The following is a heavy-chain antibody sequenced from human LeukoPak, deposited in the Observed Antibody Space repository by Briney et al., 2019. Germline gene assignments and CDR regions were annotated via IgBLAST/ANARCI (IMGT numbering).Heavy chain of an antibody. CDR2: IHFDGSQK. V-gene: IGHV3-30*02. Sequence: GGALRLSCAASLFTFSSYGMHWVRQAPGKGLEWVAFIHFDGSQKYNADSVRGRFTISRDNSENTVYLHMNSLGVEETAVYYFAKDPACRTVSCSDALDMWGGGTRVSVSS. CDR1: LFTFSSYG. CDR3: AKDPACRTVSCSDALDM. J-gene: IGHJ3*02. D-gene: IGHD2-15*01.